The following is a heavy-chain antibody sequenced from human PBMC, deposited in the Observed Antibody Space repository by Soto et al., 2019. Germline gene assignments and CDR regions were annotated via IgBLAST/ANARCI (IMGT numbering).Heavy chain of an antibody. CDR2: IIPIFGTA. Sequence: SVKGSCKVSGGTFSSYAINWGRQAPGQWLEWMGGIIPIFGTANYAQKFQGRVTITADESTSTAYMELSSLRSEDTAVYYCARGTLNYDILTGYYFDYWGQGTLVTVSS. CDR1: GGTFSSYA. D-gene: IGHD3-9*01. V-gene: IGHV1-69*13. CDR3: ARGTLNYDILTGYYFDY. J-gene: IGHJ4*02.